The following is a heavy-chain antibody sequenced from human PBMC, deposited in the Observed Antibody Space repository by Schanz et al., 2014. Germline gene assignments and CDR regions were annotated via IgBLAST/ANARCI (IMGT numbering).Heavy chain of an antibody. Sequence: VQLVESGGGVVQPGRSLRLSCAVSGFTVSSNHMSWVRQAPGRGLEWVSSISSSGSYIHYADSVKGRFTISRDNAKNTLYLQMNSLRAEDTAVYYCAKDSTHIDIVLVPTAIDYWGQGTLVTVSS. CDR2: ISSSGSYI. V-gene: IGHV3-21*01. CDR1: GFTVSSNH. D-gene: IGHD2-2*01. J-gene: IGHJ4*02. CDR3: AKDSTHIDIVLVPTAIDY.